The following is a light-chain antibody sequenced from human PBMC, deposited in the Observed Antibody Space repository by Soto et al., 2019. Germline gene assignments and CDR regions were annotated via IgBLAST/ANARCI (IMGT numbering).Light chain of an antibody. CDR3: SSYTSSSTRV. CDR2: EVN. Sequence: QSALTQPASVSGSPGQSITISCTVTNSDVGGYNYVSWYQQHPGKAPKLMIYEVNNRPSGVSNRFSGSKSGNTASLTISGLQAEDEADYYCSSYTSSSTRVFGTGTKVTVL. V-gene: IGLV2-14*01. CDR1: NSDVGGYNY. J-gene: IGLJ1*01.